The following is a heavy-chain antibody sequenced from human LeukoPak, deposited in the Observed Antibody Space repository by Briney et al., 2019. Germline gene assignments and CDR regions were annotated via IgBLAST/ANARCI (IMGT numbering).Heavy chain of an antibody. CDR3: ARGTGGYVWGSYRYMDY. CDR1: GFTFSSYS. CDR2: ISSSSRYI. J-gene: IGHJ4*02. Sequence: GGSLRLSCAASGFTFSSYSMNGVRQARGKGLEWVSSISSSSRYIYYADSVKGRFTISRDNAKNSLYLQMNSLRAEDTAVYYCARGTGGYVWGSYRYMDYWGQGTLVTVSS. V-gene: IGHV3-21*01. D-gene: IGHD3-16*02.